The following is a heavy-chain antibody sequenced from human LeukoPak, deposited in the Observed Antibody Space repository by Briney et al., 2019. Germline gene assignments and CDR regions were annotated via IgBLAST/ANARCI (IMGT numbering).Heavy chain of an antibody. D-gene: IGHD6-13*01. CDR2: IYTSGST. Sequence: SETLSLTCTVSGGSISSGSYYWSWIRQPAGKGLEWIGRIYTSGSTNYNPSLKSRVTISVDTSKNQFSLKLSSVTAADTAVYYCASLGIAAAGTQAFDIWGQGTMVTVSS. CDR1: GGSISSGSYY. CDR3: ASLGIAAAGTQAFDI. J-gene: IGHJ3*02. V-gene: IGHV4-61*02.